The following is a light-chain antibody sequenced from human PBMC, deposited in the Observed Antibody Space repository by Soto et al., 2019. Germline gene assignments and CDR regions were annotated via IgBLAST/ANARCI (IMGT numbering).Light chain of an antibody. CDR2: GAS. Sequence: EIVLTQSPGTLSLSPGERATLSCRASQSVRSNYLAWYQQKPGQAPRLLIYGASSRATGIPDRFSGTGSGTDFTLTISRLEPEDFAVYYCQQYGGSPYTFGGGTKLEIK. J-gene: IGKJ2*01. CDR1: QSVRSNY. CDR3: QQYGGSPYT. V-gene: IGKV3-20*01.